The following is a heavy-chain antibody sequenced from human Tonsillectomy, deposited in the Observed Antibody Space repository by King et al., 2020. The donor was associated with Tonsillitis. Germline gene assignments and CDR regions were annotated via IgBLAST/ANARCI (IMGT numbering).Heavy chain of an antibody. V-gene: IGHV4-34*01. J-gene: IGHJ5*02. D-gene: IGHD3-9*01. CDR3: ASRLRYFDWSFDP. CDR1: GGSFSDYY. CDR2: IXHSGST. Sequence: VQLQQWGAGLLKPSETLSLTCAVYGGSFSDYYWSWIRQPPGKGLEWIGEIXHSGSTNYNPSLKSRVTISVDTSXNQFSLKLNSXTAADTAVYYCASRLRYFDWSFDPWGQGTLVTVSS.